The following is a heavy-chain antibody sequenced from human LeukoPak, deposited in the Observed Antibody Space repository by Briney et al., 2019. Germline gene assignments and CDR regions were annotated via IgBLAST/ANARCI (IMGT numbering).Heavy chain of an antibody. D-gene: IGHD1-26*01. CDR3: ARGLSYNRYTGTYFPFDY. CDR2: ISWNSGSI. CDR1: GFTFDDYA. V-gene: IGHV3-9*01. Sequence: GGSLRLSCAASGFTFDDYAMHWVRQAPGKGLEWVSGISWNSGSIGYADSVKGRFTISRDNAKNSLYLQMNSLRAEDTAVYFCARGLSYNRYTGTYFPFDYWGQGTLVTVSS. J-gene: IGHJ4*02.